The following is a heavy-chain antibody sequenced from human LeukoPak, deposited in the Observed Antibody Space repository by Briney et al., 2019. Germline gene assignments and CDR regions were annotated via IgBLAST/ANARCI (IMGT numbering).Heavy chain of an antibody. D-gene: IGHD2/OR15-2a*01. V-gene: IGHV1-2*02. CDR2: INPNSGGT. J-gene: IGHJ6*03. CDR1: GYTFTSYG. Sequence: GASVKVSCKASGYTFTSYGISWVRQAPGQGLEWMGWINPNSGGTNYAQKFQGRVTMTRDTSISTAYMELSRLRSDDTAVYYCAGGRISQRAYYYMDVWGKGTTVTVSS. CDR3: AGGRISQRAYYYMDV.